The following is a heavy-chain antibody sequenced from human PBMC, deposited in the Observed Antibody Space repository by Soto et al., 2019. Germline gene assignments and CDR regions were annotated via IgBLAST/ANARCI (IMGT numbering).Heavy chain of an antibody. V-gene: IGHV1-18*01. CDR1: GYTFTSYG. CDR3: AREYDILTGYSKAGYYYYYYGMDV. CDR2: ISAYNGNT. J-gene: IGHJ6*02. D-gene: IGHD3-9*01. Sequence: ASVKVSCKASGYTFTSYGISWVRQAPGQGLEWMGWISAYNGNTNYARKLQGRVTMTTDTSTSTAYMELRSLRSDDTAVYYCAREYDILTGYSKAGYYYYYYGMDVWGQGTTVTVSS.